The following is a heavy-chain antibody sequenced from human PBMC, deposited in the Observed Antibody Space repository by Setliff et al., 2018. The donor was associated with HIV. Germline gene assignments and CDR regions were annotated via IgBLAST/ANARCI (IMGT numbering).Heavy chain of an antibody. D-gene: IGHD3-3*01. J-gene: IGHJ4*02. Sequence: GSLRLSCAASGFTVSSNYMSWVRQAPEKGLEWVSLIYSEGSTYYADSVKGRFTISRDVSKNTLFLQMNNLGTEDTAVYYCARGRPTIFGVHNRPLDHWGQGTLVTVSS. CDR1: GFTVSSNY. V-gene: IGHV3-66*02. CDR2: IYSEGST. CDR3: ARGRPTIFGVHNRPLDH.